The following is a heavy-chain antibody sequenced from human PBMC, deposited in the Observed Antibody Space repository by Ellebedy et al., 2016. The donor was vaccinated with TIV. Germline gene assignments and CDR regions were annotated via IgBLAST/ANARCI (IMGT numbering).Heavy chain of an antibody. J-gene: IGHJ3*01. V-gene: IGHV3-23*01. CDR3: AKDRDYSSSYYMGDGSFDV. CDR2: IRGTGAMT. D-gene: IGHD6-13*01. Sequence: GGSLRLXCVVSGFTFSSFAMSWVRQAPGKGMEWVSSIRGTGAMTYYADSVKGRFTIARDNSKTTLYLHMNSLRAEDTAVYFCAKDRDYSSSYYMGDGSFDVWGQGTMVTVSS. CDR1: GFTFSSFA.